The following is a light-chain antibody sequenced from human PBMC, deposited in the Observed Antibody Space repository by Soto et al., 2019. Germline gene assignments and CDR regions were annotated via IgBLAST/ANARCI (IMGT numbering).Light chain of an antibody. CDR3: CSHGGTV. CDR1: SSDVGSYKP. J-gene: IGLJ2*01. CDR2: EDS. Sequence: QSALTQPASVSGSPGQSITISCTGTSSDVGSYKPVSWYQQYPGKAPTLIIYEDSERPSGVSNHFSGSKSGNTASLTISGLQVEDEADYYCCSHGGTVFGGGTKLTVL. V-gene: IGLV2-23*01.